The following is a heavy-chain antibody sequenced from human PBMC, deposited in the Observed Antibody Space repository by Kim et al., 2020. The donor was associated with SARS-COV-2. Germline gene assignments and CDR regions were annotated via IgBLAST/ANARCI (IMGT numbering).Heavy chain of an antibody. V-gene: IGHV4-4*07. J-gene: IGHJ2*01. CDR1: GGSISSDY. Sequence: SETLSLTCTVSGGSISSDYWSWTRQPAGKGLEWIGRIYTTGSTNYNPSLESRVTMSVDTSKNQFSLKLTSVTAADTAVYYCARGSGSGWYRYFDLWGRGTLVTVSS. CDR3: ARGSGSGWYRYFDL. CDR2: IYTTGST. D-gene: IGHD6-19*01.